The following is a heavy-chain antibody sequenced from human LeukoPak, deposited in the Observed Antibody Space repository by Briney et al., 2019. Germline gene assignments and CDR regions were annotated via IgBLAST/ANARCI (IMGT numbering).Heavy chain of an antibody. CDR1: GGSIRGFY. CDR2: VHYGGST. Sequence: SETLSLTCTVSGGSIRGFYWSWLRQPPEEGLEWIGYVHYGGSTNYNPSLKSRVIISVDSSKNQFSLKLSSVTAADTAVYYCATYYSDSSAYVHYLDSWGQGTLVTVSS. CDR3: ATYYSDSSAYVHYLDS. J-gene: IGHJ4*02. D-gene: IGHD3-22*01. V-gene: IGHV4-59*03.